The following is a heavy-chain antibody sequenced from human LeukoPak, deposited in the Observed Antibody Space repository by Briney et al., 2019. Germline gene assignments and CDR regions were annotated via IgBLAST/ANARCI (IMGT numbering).Heavy chain of an antibody. D-gene: IGHD1-26*01. Sequence: SETLSLTCAVYGGSFSGYYWSWIRQPPGKGLEWIGEINHSGSTNYNPSLKSRVTISVDTSKNQFSLKLSSVTAADTAVYYCARGARATTWYYFGYWGQGTLVTVSS. CDR1: GGSFSGYY. V-gene: IGHV4-34*01. J-gene: IGHJ4*02. CDR3: ARGARATTWYYFGY. CDR2: INHSGST.